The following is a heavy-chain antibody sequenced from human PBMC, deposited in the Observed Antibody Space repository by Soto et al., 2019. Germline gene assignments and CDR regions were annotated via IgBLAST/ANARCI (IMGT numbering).Heavy chain of an antibody. CDR3: ATRPLLPGAH. CDR2: IYSGVST. V-gene: IGHV3-53*01. J-gene: IGHJ3*01. Sequence: EVQLVESGGGLIQPGGSLRLSCAASGFTFSSNDMNWVRKAPGKGLEWVSLIYSGVSTYYADSVKGRFTISRDNSKNTLYLQMSRLRAEETAVYYCATRPLLPGAHWGQGTMVTVS. CDR1: GFTFSSND. D-gene: IGHD3-22*01.